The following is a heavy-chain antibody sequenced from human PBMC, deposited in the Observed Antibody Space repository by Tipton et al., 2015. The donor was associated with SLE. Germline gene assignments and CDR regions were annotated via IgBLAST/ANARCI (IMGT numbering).Heavy chain of an antibody. V-gene: IGHV4-59*08. Sequence: TLSLTCTVSGGSISSYYWNWIRQPPGKGLEWIAYIYYSGDTYYNPSLKSRVTMSIDTSNNRFSLKLTSMTAADTAVYYCVRQWGSLDYWGQGTLVTVSS. CDR3: VRQWGSLDY. D-gene: IGHD1-26*01. CDR1: GGSISSYY. CDR2: IYYSGDT. J-gene: IGHJ4*02.